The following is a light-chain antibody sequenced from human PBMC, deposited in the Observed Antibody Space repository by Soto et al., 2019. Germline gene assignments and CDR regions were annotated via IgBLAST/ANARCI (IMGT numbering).Light chain of an antibody. CDR3: QQYNNWPRT. Sequence: EIVMTPSPATLSVSPVETATLSCRASQYVGTRLAWYQHKPGQAPRLLIYYTSNRATGIPARFSGSGSGTDFTLTISSLQFEDFAVYYCQQYNNWPRTFGQGTKVDIK. CDR1: QYVGTR. V-gene: IGKV3D-15*01. J-gene: IGKJ1*01. CDR2: YTS.